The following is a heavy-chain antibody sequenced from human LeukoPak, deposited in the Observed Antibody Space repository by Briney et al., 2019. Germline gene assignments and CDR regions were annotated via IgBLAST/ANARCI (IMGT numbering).Heavy chain of an antibody. D-gene: IGHD5-24*01. CDR1: GFIFTNFA. J-gene: IGHJ4*02. CDR3: ARPSPPGDGYNPSDY. Sequence: GGSLRLSCAASGFIFTNFAMHWVRQAPGKGLEWVAVMSNDERNKYYADSVKGRFTISRDNSNNMVYLQMTSLRLEDTAGYYCARPSPPGDGYNPSDYWGQGSLVIVSS. CDR2: MSNDERNK. V-gene: IGHV3-30*04.